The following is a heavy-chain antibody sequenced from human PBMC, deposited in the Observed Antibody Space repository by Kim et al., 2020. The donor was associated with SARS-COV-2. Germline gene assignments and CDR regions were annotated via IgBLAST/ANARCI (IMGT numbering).Heavy chain of an antibody. CDR2: TDGGTA. J-gene: IGHJ4*02. CDR3: TDGRAY. Sequence: TDGGTADYAAPVKGRFTISRDDSKNTLYLQMNSLKAEDIGVYYCTDGRAYWGQGTLVTVSS. V-gene: IGHV3-15*01.